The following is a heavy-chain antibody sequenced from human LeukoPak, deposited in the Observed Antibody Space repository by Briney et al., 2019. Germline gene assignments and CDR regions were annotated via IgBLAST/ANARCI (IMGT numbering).Heavy chain of an antibody. CDR2: INYSGST. CDR1: GFTFSSYA. CDR3: ARGGSCSSTSCYGLGYEY. Sequence: PGGALRLSCVASGFTFSSYAMTWVRQAPGKGLEWIGEINYSGSTNYNPSLKSRVTISVDTSKNQFSLKLSSVTAADTAVYYCARGGSCSSTSCYGLGYEYWGQGTLVTVSS. J-gene: IGHJ4*02. D-gene: IGHD2-2*01. V-gene: IGHV4-34*01.